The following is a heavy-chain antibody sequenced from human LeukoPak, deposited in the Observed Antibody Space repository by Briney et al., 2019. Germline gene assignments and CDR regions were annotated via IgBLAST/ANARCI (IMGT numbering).Heavy chain of an antibody. CDR2: IYYSGST. V-gene: IGHV4-59*01. D-gene: IGHD6-13*01. Sequence: PSETLSLTCIVSGGSISSYYWSWIRQPPGKGLEWIGYIYYSGSTNYNPSLKSRVTISVDTSKNQFSLKLSSVTAAGTAVYYCARGLMMAVAGRGEFHYWGQGTLVTVSS. J-gene: IGHJ4*02. CDR3: ARGLMMAVAGRGEFHY. CDR1: GGSISSYY.